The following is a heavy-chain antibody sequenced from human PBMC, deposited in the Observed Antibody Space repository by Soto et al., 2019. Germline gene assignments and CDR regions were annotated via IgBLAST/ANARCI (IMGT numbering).Heavy chain of an antibody. J-gene: IGHJ6*03. CDR2: IYYSGST. CDR1: GGSISSYY. CDR3: ARRKDDDLGYYYYMDV. D-gene: IGHD3-3*01. Sequence: SETLSLSCTVSGGSISSYYWSWIRQPPGKGLEWIGYIYYSGSTNYNPSLKSRVTISVDTSKNQFSLKLSSVTAADTAVYYCARRKDDDLGYYYYMDVWGKGTTVTVSS. V-gene: IGHV4-59*08.